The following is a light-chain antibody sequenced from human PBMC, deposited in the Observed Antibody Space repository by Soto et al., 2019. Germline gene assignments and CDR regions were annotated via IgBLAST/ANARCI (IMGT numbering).Light chain of an antibody. CDR3: QQYFASSWT. Sequence: EIVLTQSPGTMSSSPGERATLSCRASQSIDNRDFAWYQHKPGQAPRPLIYATSSRATGIPDRFGGSGSGTDFTLTITRLEPEDWAVYDCQQYFASSWTVGHGTKVDIK. J-gene: IGKJ1*01. CDR1: QSIDNRD. CDR2: ATS. V-gene: IGKV3-20*01.